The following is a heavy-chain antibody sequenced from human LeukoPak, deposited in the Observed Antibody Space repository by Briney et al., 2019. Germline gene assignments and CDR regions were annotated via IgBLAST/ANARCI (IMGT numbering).Heavy chain of an antibody. D-gene: IGHD3-3*01. CDR3: ARSVANYDFWSGYLDY. Sequence: SETLSLTCTVAGGSISSSSYYWRWIRQPPGKGLEWIGSIYYSGSTYYNPSLKSRVTISVDTSKNQFSLKVSSVTAADTAVYYCARSVANYDFWSGYLDYWGQGTLVTVSS. J-gene: IGHJ4*02. CDR1: GGSISSSSYY. CDR2: IYYSGST. V-gene: IGHV4-39*01.